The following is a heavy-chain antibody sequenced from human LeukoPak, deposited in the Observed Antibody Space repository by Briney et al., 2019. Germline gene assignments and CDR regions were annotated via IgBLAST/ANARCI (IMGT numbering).Heavy chain of an antibody. V-gene: IGHV1-24*01. CDR3: ATASPGEQQLVVVAPRFYFDS. CDR2: FDPEDGET. CDR1: GYTLTELP. D-gene: IGHD6-13*01. Sequence: ASVKVSCKVSGYTLTELPMHWVRQAPGKGLEWMGGFDPEDGETIYAQKFQGRVTMTEDTSTDTAYMELSSLRSEDTAVYYCATASPGEQQLVVVAPRFYFDSWGQGTLVTVSS. J-gene: IGHJ4*02.